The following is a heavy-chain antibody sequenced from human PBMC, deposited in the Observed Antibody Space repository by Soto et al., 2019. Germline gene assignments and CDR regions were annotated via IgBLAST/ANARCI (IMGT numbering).Heavy chain of an antibody. V-gene: IGHV1-8*01. CDR1: GYTFTSYD. CDR2: MNPNSGNT. Sequence: ASVKVSCKASGYTFTSYDINWVRQATGQGLEWMGWMNPNSGNTGYAQKFQGRVTMTRNTSISTAYMELSSLRSEDTAVYYCARSYDFWSGYRVVDYYYGMDVWGQGTTVTVSS. J-gene: IGHJ6*02. CDR3: ARSYDFWSGYRVVDYYYGMDV. D-gene: IGHD3-3*01.